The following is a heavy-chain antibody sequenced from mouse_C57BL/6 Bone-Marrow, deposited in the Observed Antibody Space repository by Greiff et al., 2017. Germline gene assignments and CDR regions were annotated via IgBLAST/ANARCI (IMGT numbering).Heavy chain of an antibody. CDR2: ISSGGSYT. D-gene: IGHD4-1*01. J-gene: IGHJ3*01. CDR3: AREGTGKAY. Sequence: VQLQQSGGDLVKPGGSLKLSCAASGFTFSSYGMSWVRQTPDKRLEWVATISSGGSYTYYPDSVKGRFTISRDNAKNTLYLQMSSLESEDTAMYYCAREGTGKAYWGQGTLVTVSA. CDR1: GFTFSSYG. V-gene: IGHV5-6*01.